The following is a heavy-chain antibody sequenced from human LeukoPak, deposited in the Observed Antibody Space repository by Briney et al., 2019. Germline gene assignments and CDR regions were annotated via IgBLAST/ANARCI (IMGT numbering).Heavy chain of an antibody. J-gene: IGHJ5*02. V-gene: IGHV4-31*03. D-gene: IGHD3-10*01. CDR2: MYYSGST. Sequence: SQTLSLTCTVSGDSISRGGYYWSWIRQHPGKGLEWIEYMYYSGSTYYNPSLKSRVTISVDTSKNQFSLKLTSLTAADTAVYYCARDMVRGVDHWFDPWGQGTLVTVSS. CDR3: ARDMVRGVDHWFDP. CDR1: GDSISRGGYY.